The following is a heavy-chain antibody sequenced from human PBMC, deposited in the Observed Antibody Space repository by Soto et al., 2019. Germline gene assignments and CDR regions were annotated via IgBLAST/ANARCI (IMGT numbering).Heavy chain of an antibody. Sequence: QVQLVESGGGLVKPGGSLRLSCAASGFTFSDYYMSWIRQAPGKGLEWVSYISSSGSTIYYADSVKGRFTISRDNAKNSLYLQMNSLRAEDTAVYYCARDLGYYDFWSEGVERGAFLDYWGQGTLVTVSS. CDR2: ISSSGSTI. D-gene: IGHD3-3*01. CDR1: GFTFSDYY. V-gene: IGHV3-11*01. CDR3: ARDLGYYDFWSEGVERGAFLDY. J-gene: IGHJ4*02.